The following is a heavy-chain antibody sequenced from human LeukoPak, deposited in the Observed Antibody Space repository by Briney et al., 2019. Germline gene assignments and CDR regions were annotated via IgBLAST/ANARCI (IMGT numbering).Heavy chain of an antibody. V-gene: IGHV3-7*03. CDR1: GFTFSSYW. D-gene: IGHD3-3*01. Sequence: GGSLRLSCAASGFTFSSYWMSWVRQAPGKGLEWVANIKQDGSEKYYVDSVKGRFTISRDNAKNSLYLQMNSLRAEDTTVYYCARDWYQYYDFWSGYYQIKVLDSWFDPWGQGTLVTVSS. CDR2: IKQDGSEK. J-gene: IGHJ5*02. CDR3: ARDWYQYYDFWSGYYQIKVLDSWFDP.